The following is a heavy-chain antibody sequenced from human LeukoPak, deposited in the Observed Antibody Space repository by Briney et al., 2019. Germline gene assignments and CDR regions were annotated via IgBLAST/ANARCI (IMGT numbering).Heavy chain of an antibody. V-gene: IGHV1-2*06. CDR3: ARDYYDSSGYYEGVY. Sequence: ASLKVSCKASGYTFTGYYMHWVRQAPGQALEWMGRINPNSGGTNYAQKFQGRVTMTRDTSISTAYMELSKLRSDDTTVYYCARDYYDSSGYYEGVYWGQGTLVTVSS. D-gene: IGHD3-22*01. CDR2: INPNSGGT. CDR1: GYTFTGYY. J-gene: IGHJ4*02.